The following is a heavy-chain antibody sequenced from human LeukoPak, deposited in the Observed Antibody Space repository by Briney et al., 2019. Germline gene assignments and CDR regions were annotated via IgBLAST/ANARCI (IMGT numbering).Heavy chain of an antibody. CDR1: GFSFSGDA. V-gene: IGHV3-23*01. D-gene: IGHD4/OR15-4a*01. J-gene: IGHJ3*01. CDR3: TKAISDFIGATDA. CDR2: IDISGVRR. Sequence: PGGSLTLSCAASGFSFSGDAMTWVRQTPGKGLEWVSTIDISGVRRNYADSVKGRVTISRDNSRNALYLQVNRLRVEDTAIDYCTKAISDFIGATDAWGQGTMVTVSS.